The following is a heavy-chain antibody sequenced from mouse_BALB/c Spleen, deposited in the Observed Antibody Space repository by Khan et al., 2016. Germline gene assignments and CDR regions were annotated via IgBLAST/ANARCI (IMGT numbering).Heavy chain of an antibody. Sequence: QIQLVQSGPELKKPGETVKISCEASGYTFTNYGMNWVKQAPGKGLKWMGWINTYTGEPTYADDFKGRFAFSLDNSASTAYLQINNLKHEDTATYFCARGVATWDAFAYLSQGTLVPVSA. J-gene: IGHJ3*01. CDR2: INTYTGEP. CDR1: GYTFTNYG. CDR3: ARGVATWDAFAY. D-gene: IGHD1-1*02. V-gene: IGHV9-3-1*01.